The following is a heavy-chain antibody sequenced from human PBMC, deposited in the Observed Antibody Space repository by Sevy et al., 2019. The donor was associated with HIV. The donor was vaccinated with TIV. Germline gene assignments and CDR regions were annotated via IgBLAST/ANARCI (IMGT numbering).Heavy chain of an antibody. V-gene: IGHV3-7*03. Sequence: GGSLRLSCAASGFTFGDFWMTWVRQAPGKGLEWVANIKRDGSEKYYVPSVKGRFTISSDNAKSSLYLQMKSLGAEDTAVYYCARDCNSNTCLWGLDVWGQGTTVTVSS. CDR1: GFTFGDFW. CDR3: ARDCNSNTCLWGLDV. J-gene: IGHJ6*02. D-gene: IGHD2-2*01. CDR2: IKRDGSEK.